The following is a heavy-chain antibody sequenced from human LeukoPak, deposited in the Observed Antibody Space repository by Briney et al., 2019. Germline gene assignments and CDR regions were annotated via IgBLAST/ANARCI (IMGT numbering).Heavy chain of an antibody. Sequence: SVKVSCKASGYTFIDYYIHWVRQAPGQGLEWMGRINPNSGGTDYAQNFQGRVTMTRDTSISTAYMELSRLRSDDTAVYYCARDLPSTSNWELDYWGQGTLVTVSS. CDR3: ARDLPSTSNWELDY. CDR1: GYTFIDYY. D-gene: IGHD7-27*01. CDR2: INPNSGGT. V-gene: IGHV1-2*06. J-gene: IGHJ4*02.